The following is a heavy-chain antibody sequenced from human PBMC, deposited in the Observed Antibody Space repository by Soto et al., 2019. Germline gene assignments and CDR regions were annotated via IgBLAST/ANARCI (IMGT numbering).Heavy chain of an antibody. CDR2: IYYSGST. CDR1: GGSISSYY. V-gene: IGHV4-59*08. J-gene: IGHJ4*02. CDR3: ARLHRYCSGGSCYVVDY. D-gene: IGHD2-15*01. Sequence: SETLSLTCTVSGGSISSYYWSWIRQPPGKGLEWIGYIYYSGSTNYNPSLKSRVTISVDTSKNQFSLRLTSLTAADTAVYYCARLHRYCSGGSCYVVDYWGQGTLVTVSS.